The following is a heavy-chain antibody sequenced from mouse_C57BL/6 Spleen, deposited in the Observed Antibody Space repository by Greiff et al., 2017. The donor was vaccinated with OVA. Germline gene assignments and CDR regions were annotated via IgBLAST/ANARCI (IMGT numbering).Heavy chain of an antibody. J-gene: IGHJ4*01. CDR1: GYTFTDYE. Sequence: QVQLQQSGAELVRPGASVTLSCKASGYTFTDYEMHWVKQTPVHGLEWIGAIDPETGGTAYNQKFKGKAILTADKSSSTAYMELRSLTSADSAVYYCAGVWTAEAEDYALDYWGQGTSVTVSS. CDR3: AGVWTAEAEDYALDY. D-gene: IGHD3-2*02. V-gene: IGHV1-15*01. CDR2: IDPETGGT.